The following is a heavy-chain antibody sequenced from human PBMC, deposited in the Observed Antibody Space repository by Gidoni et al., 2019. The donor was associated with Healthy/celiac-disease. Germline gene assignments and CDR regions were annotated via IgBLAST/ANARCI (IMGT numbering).Heavy chain of an antibody. CDR2: IIPIFGTA. D-gene: IGHD4-17*01. CDR3: ARDLSSGDYSYYYGMDV. Sequence: QVQLVQSGAEVKKPGSSVKVSCKASGGTFSSYAISWVRQAPGQGLEWMGGIIPIFGTANYAQKFQGRVTITADESTSTAYMELSSLRSEDTAVYYCARDLSSGDYSYYYGMDVWGQGTTVTVSS. V-gene: IGHV1-69*01. CDR1: GGTFSSYA. J-gene: IGHJ6*02.